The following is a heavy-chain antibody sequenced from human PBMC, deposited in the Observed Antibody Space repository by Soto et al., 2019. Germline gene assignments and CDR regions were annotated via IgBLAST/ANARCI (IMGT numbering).Heavy chain of an antibody. CDR2: ISAYSGNT. D-gene: IGHD3-22*01. Sequence: ASVKVSCKASGYTFTSYSITWVRQAPGQGLEWMGRISAYSGNTNYAQKLQDRVTMTTDTSTSTAYMELRSLRSDDTAVYYCARGYYDSSGYYYRYWGQGTLVTVSS. CDR1: GYTFTSYS. CDR3: ARGYYDSSGYYYRY. J-gene: IGHJ4*02. V-gene: IGHV1-18*01.